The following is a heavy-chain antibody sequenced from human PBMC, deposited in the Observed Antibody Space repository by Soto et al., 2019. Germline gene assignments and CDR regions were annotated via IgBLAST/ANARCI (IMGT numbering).Heavy chain of an antibody. D-gene: IGHD3-22*01. Sequence: QVQLQESGPGLVKPSETLSLTCAVSGDSISSYYCMWIRQPPGKGLESIGYLYYGRSANYNPSFKSRVTFSVATSTNQCSLTLSSMTAADTAVYYCALRSMAVVPEYWGQGTLVTVSS. V-gene: IGHV4-59*01. CDR1: GDSISSYY. J-gene: IGHJ4*02. CDR2: LYYGRSA. CDR3: ALRSMAVVPEY.